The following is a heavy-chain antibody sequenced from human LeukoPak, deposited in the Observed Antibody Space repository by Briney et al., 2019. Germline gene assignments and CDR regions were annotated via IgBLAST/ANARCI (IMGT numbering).Heavy chain of an antibody. CDR3: AKDMVVPAASESPSDY. J-gene: IGHJ4*02. CDR2: IWYDGSDK. V-gene: IGHV3-33*06. D-gene: IGHD2-2*01. Sequence: GRSLRLSCAASGFTFSSHGMHWVRQAPGKGLEWVAVIWYDGSDKYYADSVKGRFSISRDNSKNTLYLQMNSLRAEDTAVYYCAKDMVVPAASESPSDYWGQGTLVTVSS. CDR1: GFTFSSHG.